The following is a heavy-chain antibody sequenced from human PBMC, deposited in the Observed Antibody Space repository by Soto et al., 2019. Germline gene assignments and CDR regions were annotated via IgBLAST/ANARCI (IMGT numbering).Heavy chain of an antibody. CDR3: AKEARRVVIVSWFDP. CDR1: GCTFSSYA. D-gene: IGHD2-21*01. J-gene: IGHJ5*02. V-gene: IGHV3-23*01. Sequence: PGGSLILSCAASGCTFSSYAMSWVLQAPGKGLEWVSAISGSGGSTYYADSVKGRFTISRDNSKNTLYLQMNSLRAEDTAVYYCAKEARRVVIVSWFDPWGQRTLVTVSS. CDR2: ISGSGGST.